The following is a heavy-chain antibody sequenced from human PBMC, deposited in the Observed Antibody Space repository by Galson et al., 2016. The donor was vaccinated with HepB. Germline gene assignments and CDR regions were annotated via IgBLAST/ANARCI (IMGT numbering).Heavy chain of an antibody. CDR3: ARDVVVLPVRPYGLDV. CDR2: FNAGNGNT. D-gene: IGHD2-21*01. J-gene: IGHJ6*01. V-gene: IGHV1-3*01. Sequence: SVKVSCKASGYTFKSYAIHWVRQAPGQSLEWMGWFNAGNGNTKYSQKFQDRVTITRDTSASTAYMDLSSLRSEDTAVYYCARDVVVLPVRPYGLDVWGPGTTVTVSS. CDR1: GYTFKSYA.